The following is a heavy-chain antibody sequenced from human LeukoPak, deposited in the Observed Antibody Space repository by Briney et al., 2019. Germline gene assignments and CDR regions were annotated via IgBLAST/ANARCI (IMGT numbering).Heavy chain of an antibody. Sequence: TSETLSLTCAVYGGSFSGYYWSWIRQPPGKGLEWIGYIYYSGSTNYNPFLKSRVTISVDTSKNQFSLKLSSVTAADTAVYYCARGNSWGSLFYYYMDVWGKGTTVTVSS. CDR2: IYYSGST. CDR3: ARGNSWGSLFYYYMDV. CDR1: GGSFSGYY. V-gene: IGHV4-59*01. J-gene: IGHJ6*03. D-gene: IGHD7-27*01.